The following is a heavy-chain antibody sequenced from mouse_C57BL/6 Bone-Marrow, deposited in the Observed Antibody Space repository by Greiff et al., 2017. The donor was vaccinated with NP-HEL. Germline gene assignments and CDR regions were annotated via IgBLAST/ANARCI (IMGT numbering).Heavy chain of an antibody. CDR3: ARWGYGSSYDWYFDV. CDR2: IDPSDSYT. V-gene: IGHV1-50*01. Sequence: QVQLQQSGAELVKPGASVKLSCKASGYTFTSYWMQWVKQRPGQGLEWIGEIDPSDSYTNYNQKFKGKATLTVDTSSSTAYMQLSSLTSEDSAVYYCARWGYGSSYDWYFDVWGTGTTVTVSS. D-gene: IGHD1-1*01. CDR1: GYTFTSYW. J-gene: IGHJ1*03.